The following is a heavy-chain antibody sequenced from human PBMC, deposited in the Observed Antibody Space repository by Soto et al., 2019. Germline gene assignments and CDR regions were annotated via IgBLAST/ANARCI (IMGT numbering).Heavy chain of an antibody. CDR2: IHDSGTT. CDR3: ARVDGEWDAFDI. V-gene: IGHV4-59*01. J-gene: IGHJ3*02. D-gene: IGHD3-10*01. CDR1: GGSISSYY. Sequence: VQLQESGPGLVKPSETLSLTCTVSGGSISSYYWGWIRQPPGQGLEWIGYIHDSGTTNYNPSLGSRVSISVDTSKTQFSLKLNYVTAADSAVYYCARVDGEWDAFDIWGQGTMVTVSS.